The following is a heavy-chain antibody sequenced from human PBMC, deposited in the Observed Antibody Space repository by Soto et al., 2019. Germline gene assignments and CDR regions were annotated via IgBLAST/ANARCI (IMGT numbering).Heavy chain of an antibody. J-gene: IGHJ4*02. Sequence: ASVKVSCKASGFTFTSYAISWVRQAPGQGLEWMGWISAYNGNTNYAQKLQGRVTMTTDTSTSTAYMELRSLRSDDTAVYYCARDRGYSSSASLISYFAYWGQGTLVTVSS. CDR3: ARDRGYSSSASLISYFAY. V-gene: IGHV1-18*01. CDR2: ISAYNGNT. D-gene: IGHD6-13*01. CDR1: GFTFTSYA.